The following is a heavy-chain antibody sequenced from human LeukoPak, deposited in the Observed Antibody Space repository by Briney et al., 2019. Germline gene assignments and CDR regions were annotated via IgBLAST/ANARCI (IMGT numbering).Heavy chain of an antibody. D-gene: IGHD6-13*01. CDR2: IYASGST. CDR3: ARGDGIAAFY. J-gene: IGHJ4*02. CDR1: GGSISSGSYY. V-gene: IGHV4-61*02. Sequence: PSQTLSLTCTVSGGSISSGSYYWRWIRQPAGKGLEWIGRIYASGSTKYNPSLKSRVTISVDTSKNQFSLKLSSVTAADTAVYYCARGDGIAAFYWGQGTLVTVSS.